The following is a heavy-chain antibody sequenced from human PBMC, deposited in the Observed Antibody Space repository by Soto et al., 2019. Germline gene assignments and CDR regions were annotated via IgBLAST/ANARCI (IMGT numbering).Heavy chain of an antibody. CDR3: ARGRNVDWYFDY. CDR2: ISWNSGNI. J-gene: IGHJ4*02. CDR1: GFTFDDYA. Sequence: EVQLVESGGGLVQPGRSLRLSCAASGFTFDDYAMHWVRQAPGKGLEWVSSISWNSGNIGYADSVKGRFTISRDNAKNSLYLQMNSLRAEDTALYYCARGRNVDWYFDYWGQGTLVTVSS. V-gene: IGHV3-9*01. D-gene: IGHD3-9*01.